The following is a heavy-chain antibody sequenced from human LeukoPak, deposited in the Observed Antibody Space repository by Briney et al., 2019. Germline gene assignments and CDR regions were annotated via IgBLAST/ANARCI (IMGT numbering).Heavy chain of an antibody. J-gene: IGHJ6*03. Sequence: GGSLRLSCAASGFTFSSYSMNWVRQAPGKGLEWVSSISSSSSYIYYADSLKGRFTISRDNAKKSAYLQMNSLRAEDTAVYYCARVGGEGVYAIFWGENYYYYYMDVWGKGTTVTVSS. CDR3: ARVGGEGVYAIFWGENYYYYYMDV. CDR2: ISSSSSYI. CDR1: GFTFSSYS. D-gene: IGHD2-8*01. V-gene: IGHV3-21*01.